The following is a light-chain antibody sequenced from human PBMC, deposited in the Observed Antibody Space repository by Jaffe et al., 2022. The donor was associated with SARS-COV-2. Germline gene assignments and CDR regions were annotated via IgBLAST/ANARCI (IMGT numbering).Light chain of an antibody. CDR3: MQLLQTPYT. CDR1: QSLLHSNGYYY. V-gene: IGKV2-28*01. J-gene: IGKJ2*01. CDR2: LGS. Sequence: DIVMTQSPLSLSVTPGEPASISCRSSQSLLHSNGYYYLDWYLQKPGQSPQHLIYLGSNRASGVPDRFSGSGSGTDFTLKISRVEAEDVGTYYCMQLLQTPYTLGQGTKLDI.